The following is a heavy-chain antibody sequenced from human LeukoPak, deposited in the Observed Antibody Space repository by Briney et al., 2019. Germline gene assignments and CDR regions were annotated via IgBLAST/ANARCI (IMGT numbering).Heavy chain of an antibody. J-gene: IGHJ4*02. CDR3: ARDEGRHGFDD. V-gene: IGHV4-61*02. CDR2: MYSSGTT. CDR1: GASITSGKSY. D-gene: IGHD3-10*01. Sequence: SSQTLSLSCSVSGASITSGKSYWSWIRQPAGKRPEFVGRMYSSGTTNYNPSVRSRVTISVDTSKNLFTLNLTSVTAADTAVYYCARDEGRHGFDDWGQGTLVTVSS.